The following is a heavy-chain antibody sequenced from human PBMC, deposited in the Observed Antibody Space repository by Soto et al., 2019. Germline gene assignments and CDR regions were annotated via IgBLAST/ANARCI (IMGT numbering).Heavy chain of an antibody. D-gene: IGHD4-17*01. CDR2: FSAGGRA. CDR3: AKESMPEHYGDTLFDY. CDR1: GFSFSNYA. Sequence: EVQLLESGGGLVQPGGSLRLSCEASGFSFSNYALGWVRQSPGKGLEWVSTFSAGGRAYYADSVKGRFTIAKDTSKNTLHLQASSLRAEDTAVYYCAKESMPEHYGDTLFDYWGQGTRVTVSS. V-gene: IGHV3-23*01. J-gene: IGHJ4*02.